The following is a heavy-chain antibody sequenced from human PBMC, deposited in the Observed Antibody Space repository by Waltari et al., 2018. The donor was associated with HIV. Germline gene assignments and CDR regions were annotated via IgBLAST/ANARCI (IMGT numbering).Heavy chain of an antibody. Sequence: QVQLVQSGAEVKKPGASVKVSCKASGYTFTGYYMHWVRQAPGQGLEWMGWINPNRGGTNYAQKFQGRVTMTRDTSISTAYMELSRLRSDDTAVYYCARDEAQVLRAMGYWGQGTLVTVSS. J-gene: IGHJ4*02. V-gene: IGHV1-2*02. D-gene: IGHD3-16*01. CDR3: ARDEAQVLRAMGY. CDR2: INPNRGGT. CDR1: GYTFTGYY.